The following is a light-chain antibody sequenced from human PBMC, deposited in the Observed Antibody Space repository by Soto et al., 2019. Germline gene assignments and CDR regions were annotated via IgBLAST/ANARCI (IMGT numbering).Light chain of an antibody. V-gene: IGLV1-51*01. Sequence: QSVLSQPPSASATPGQTVTISCSGSCSNIGNNYVSWYQQLPGTAPQLLIYDNNKRPTGIPDRFSGSKSGTSATLGITGLQTGDEADYHCGTWDSSLSAVVFGGGTKLTVL. J-gene: IGLJ2*01. CDR2: DNN. CDR1: CSNIGNNY. CDR3: GTWDSSLSAVV.